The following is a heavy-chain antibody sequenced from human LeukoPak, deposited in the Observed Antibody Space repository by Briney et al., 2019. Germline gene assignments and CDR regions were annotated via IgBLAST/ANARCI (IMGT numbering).Heavy chain of an antibody. Sequence: PSETLSLTCTVSGGSISSYYWSWIRQPPGKGLEWIGSIYHSGSTYYNPSLKSRATISVDTSKNQFSLKLSSVTAADTAVYYCARGGYQLPVGAFDIWGQGTMVTVSS. CDR1: GGSISSYY. J-gene: IGHJ3*02. CDR3: ARGGYQLPVGAFDI. CDR2: IYHSGST. V-gene: IGHV4-38-2*02. D-gene: IGHD2-2*01.